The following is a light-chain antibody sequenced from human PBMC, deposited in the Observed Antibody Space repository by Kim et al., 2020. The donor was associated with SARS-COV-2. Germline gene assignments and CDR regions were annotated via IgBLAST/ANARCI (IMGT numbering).Light chain of an antibody. CDR2: KAS. J-gene: IGKJ1*01. Sequence: PSVEDTVTISCRASQTISSWLASYQQKPRKAPKVLFYKASVLQSGVPSRFSGSESGTEFTLTISSLQPEDSATYYCQQYQTYPWTFGQGTKVDIK. CDR1: QTISSW. V-gene: IGKV1-5*03. CDR3: QQYQTYPWT.